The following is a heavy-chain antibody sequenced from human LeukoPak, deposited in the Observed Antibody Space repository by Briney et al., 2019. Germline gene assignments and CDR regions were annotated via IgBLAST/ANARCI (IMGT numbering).Heavy chain of an antibody. CDR2: ISYDGSQK. CDR1: GFTFSSYA. J-gene: IGHJ4*02. CDR3: ASLLIPDIDY. V-gene: IGHV3-30-3*01. Sequence: GGSLRLSCAASGFTFSSYAMHWVRQAPGKGLQWVAVISYDGSQKYYADSVKGRFTISRDNSKNTLYLQMNSLRAEDTAVYYCASLLIPDIDYWGQGTLVTVAS. D-gene: IGHD3-16*01.